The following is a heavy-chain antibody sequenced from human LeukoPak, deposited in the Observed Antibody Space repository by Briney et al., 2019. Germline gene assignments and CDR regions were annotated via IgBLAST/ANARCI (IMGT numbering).Heavy chain of an antibody. V-gene: IGHV4-59*08. CDR1: GGSISNYS. J-gene: IGHJ4*02. CDR3: ARAQGPDY. CDR2: IYYSGST. Sequence: PSETLSLTCTVSGGSISNYSWSWIRQPPGKGLEWIGYIYYSGSTNYNPSLKSRVTISLDTSKNQFSLKLSSVTAADTAVYYCARAQGPDYWGQGTLVTVSS.